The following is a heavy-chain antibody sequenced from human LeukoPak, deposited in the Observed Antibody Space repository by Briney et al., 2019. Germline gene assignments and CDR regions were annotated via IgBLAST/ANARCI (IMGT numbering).Heavy chain of an antibody. V-gene: IGHV3-15*01. Sequence: PGGSLRLSCAASGLTFSNAWMSWVRQAPGKGLEWVGRIKSKTDGGTTDYAAPVKGRFTISRDDSKNTLYLQMNSLKTEDTAVYYCTTDCGTVVTFDYWGQGTLVTVSS. CDR3: TTDCGTVVTFDY. CDR2: IKSKTDGGTT. D-gene: IGHD4-23*01. CDR1: GLTFSNAW. J-gene: IGHJ4*02.